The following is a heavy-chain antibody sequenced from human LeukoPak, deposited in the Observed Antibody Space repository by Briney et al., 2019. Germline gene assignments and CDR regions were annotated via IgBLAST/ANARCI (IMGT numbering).Heavy chain of an antibody. J-gene: IGHJ3*02. CDR2: ISYDGSNK. CDR3: ARSGWENRNAFDI. Sequence: QDGGSLRLSCAASGFTFSSYAMHWVRQAPGKGLEWVAVISYDGSNKYYADSVKGRFTISRDNSKNTLYLQMNSLRAEDTAVYYCARSGWENRNAFDIWGQGTMVTVSS. V-gene: IGHV3-30-3*01. CDR1: GFTFSSYA. D-gene: IGHD6-19*01.